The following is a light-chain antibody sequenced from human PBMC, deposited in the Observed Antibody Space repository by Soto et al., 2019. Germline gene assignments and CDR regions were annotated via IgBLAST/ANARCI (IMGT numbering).Light chain of an antibody. V-gene: IGLV1-44*01. Sequence: QSVLTQPPSASGTPGQRVTISCSGSSSNIGSKTVNWYQHLPGTAPNLLIYVNNQRPSGVPDRFSGSKSGTSASLAISGLLSEDEADYFCAAWDDSLKRVVFGGGTKLTVL. J-gene: IGLJ2*01. CDR3: AAWDDSLKRVV. CDR1: SSNIGSKT. CDR2: VNN.